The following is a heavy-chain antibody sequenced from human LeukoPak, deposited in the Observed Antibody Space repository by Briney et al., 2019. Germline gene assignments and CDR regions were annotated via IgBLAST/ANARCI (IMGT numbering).Heavy chain of an antibody. J-gene: IGHJ4*02. CDR1: GGSISSYY. CDR3: ARGARYDILTGYSPHYDH. V-gene: IGHV4-59*01. D-gene: IGHD3-9*01. CDR2: IYYSGST. Sequence: SETLSLTCTVSGGSISSYYWSWIRQPPGKGLEWIGYIYYSGSTNYNPSLKSRVTISVDTSKNQFSLKLSSVTAADTAVYYCARGARYDILTGYSPHYDHWGQGTLVTVSS.